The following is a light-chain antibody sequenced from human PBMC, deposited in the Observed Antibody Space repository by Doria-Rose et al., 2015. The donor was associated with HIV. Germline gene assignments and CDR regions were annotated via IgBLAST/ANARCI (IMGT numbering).Light chain of an antibody. CDR2: DGS. J-gene: IGKJ1*01. V-gene: IGKV3-20*01. Sequence: EIVMTQSPGTLSLSPGERATLSCKASQSFSSIYLDWYQQKPGQAPSLLIYDGSTRATGIPDRFSASGSGTDFTLTINRLEPEDFALYYCHQYGTSWTFGQGTKVEI. CDR3: HQYGTSWT. CDR1: QSFSSIY.